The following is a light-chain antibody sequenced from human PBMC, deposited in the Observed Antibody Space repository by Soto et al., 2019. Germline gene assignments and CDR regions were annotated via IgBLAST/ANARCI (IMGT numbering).Light chain of an antibody. J-gene: IGKJ1*01. V-gene: IGKV4-1*01. CDR3: QQYYRPWT. Sequence: DIVMTQSPDSLAVSLGERATINCKSSQSGLYSSNNKNYLAWYQQKPGQPPKLLIYWASTRESGVTDRFSGSGSGTDFTLTISSLQAEDVAVYYCQQYYRPWTFGQGTKVEIK. CDR2: WAS. CDR1: QSGLYSSNNKNY.